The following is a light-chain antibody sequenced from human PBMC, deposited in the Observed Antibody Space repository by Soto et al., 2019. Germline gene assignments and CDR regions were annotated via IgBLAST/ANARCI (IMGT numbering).Light chain of an antibody. Sequence: EIVLTQSPGTLSLSPGERATLSCRASQSVSSSHLVWYQQKPGQAPRLLIYGASSRATGIPDRFSGSGSGTDFTLTISRLEPEDFAVYYCQQYGSSPLTFGGGTKVEIK. CDR2: GAS. CDR1: QSVSSSH. J-gene: IGKJ4*01. V-gene: IGKV3-20*01. CDR3: QQYGSSPLT.